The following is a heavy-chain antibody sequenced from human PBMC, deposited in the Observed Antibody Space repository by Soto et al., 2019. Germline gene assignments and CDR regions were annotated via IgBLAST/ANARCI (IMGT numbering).Heavy chain of an antibody. CDR3: AHRPIVGAAI. CDR2: IFHGGST. Sequence: AETLSLTCAVFGGSISDSNWWTVVRQPPGKGLDWIGEIFHGGSTNYNSSLMGRVTISVDKANNQFSLKLSSVTAADTAVYYCAHRPIVGAAIWGQGTLVTVSS. J-gene: IGHJ4*02. D-gene: IGHD1-26*01. CDR1: GGSISDSNW. V-gene: IGHV4-4*02.